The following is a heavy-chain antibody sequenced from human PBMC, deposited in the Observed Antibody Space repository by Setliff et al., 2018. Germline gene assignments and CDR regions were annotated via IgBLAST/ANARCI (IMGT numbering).Heavy chain of an antibody. CDR1: GFSFSTYG. D-gene: IGHD5-12*01. Sequence: PGGSLRLSCVASGFSFSTYGMHWIRQAPGKGLEWVAFIHHDGSNTYYVDSLKGRFTVSRDTSRNTLYLHMNSLRGEDTAVYYCTRSRYDAKESFQQWGQGTLVTVSS. V-gene: IGHV3-30*02. CDR3: TRSRYDAKESFQQ. CDR2: IHHDGSNT. J-gene: IGHJ1*01.